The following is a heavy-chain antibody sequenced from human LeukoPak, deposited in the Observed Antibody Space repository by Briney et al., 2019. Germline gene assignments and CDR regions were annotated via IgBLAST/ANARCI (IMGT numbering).Heavy chain of an antibody. CDR2: IIPIFGTA. CDR3: AKSGGPTSLLFGY. Sequence: ASVKVSCKASGGTFSSYAISWVRQAPGQGLEWMGGIIPIFGTANYAQKFQGRVTITADESTSTAYMELSSLRSEDTAVYYCAKSGGPTSLLFGYWGQGTLVTVSS. CDR1: GGTFSSYA. D-gene: IGHD2-21*01. J-gene: IGHJ4*02. V-gene: IGHV1-69*13.